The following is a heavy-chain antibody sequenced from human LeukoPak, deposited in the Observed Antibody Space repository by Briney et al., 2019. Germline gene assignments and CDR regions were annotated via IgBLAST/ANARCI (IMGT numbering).Heavy chain of an antibody. V-gene: IGHV4-39*01. Sequence: KPSETLSLTCTVSGGSISSSSYYWGWIRQPPGKGLEWIGSIYYSGSTYYNPSLKSRVTISVDTSKNQFSLKLSSVTAADTAVYYCARVSSGWYTPYYFDYWGQGTLVTVSS. J-gene: IGHJ4*02. CDR3: ARVSSGWYTPYYFDY. D-gene: IGHD6-19*01. CDR1: GGSISSSSYY. CDR2: IYYSGST.